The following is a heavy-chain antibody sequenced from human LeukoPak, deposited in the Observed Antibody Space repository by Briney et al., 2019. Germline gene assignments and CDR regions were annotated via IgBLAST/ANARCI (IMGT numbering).Heavy chain of an antibody. J-gene: IGHJ5*02. CDR2: MNPNSGNT. CDR1: GYTFTSYD. V-gene: IGHV1-8*01. Sequence: ASVKVSCKASGYTFTSYDINWVRQATGQGLEWMGWMNPNSGNTGYAQKFQGRVTMTRNTSISTAYMELSSLRSEDTAVYYCARTGYYDFWSGYYSWFDPWGQGTLVTVSS. CDR3: ARTGYYDFWSGYYSWFDP. D-gene: IGHD3-3*01.